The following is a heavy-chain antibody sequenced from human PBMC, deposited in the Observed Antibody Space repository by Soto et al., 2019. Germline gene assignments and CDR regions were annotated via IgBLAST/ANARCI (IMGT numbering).Heavy chain of an antibody. Sequence: GASVKVSCKASGYTLTSYYLHRVRQAPGQGLEWMGWINPNSGGTNYAQKFQGRVTMTRDTSISTAYMELSRLRSDDTAVYYCARDTWIQLWLHYYYGMDVWGQGTTVTVSS. CDR3: ARDTWIQLWLHYYYGMDV. V-gene: IGHV1-2*02. CDR2: INPNSGGT. J-gene: IGHJ6*02. D-gene: IGHD5-18*01. CDR1: GYTLTSYY.